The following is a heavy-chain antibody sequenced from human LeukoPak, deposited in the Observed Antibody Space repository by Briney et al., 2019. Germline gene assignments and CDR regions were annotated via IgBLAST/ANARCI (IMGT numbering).Heavy chain of an antibody. CDR2: INHSGST. D-gene: IGHD6-13*01. CDR3: ARTQGYSSSWSLYYFDY. J-gene: IGHJ4*02. V-gene: IGHV4-34*01. Sequence: SSETLSLTCAVYGGSFSGYYWSWIRQPPGKGLEWIGEINHSGSTNYNPSLKSRVTISVDTSKNQFSLKLSSVTAADTAVYYCARTQGYSSSWSLYYFDYWGQGTLVTVSS. CDR1: GGSFSGYY.